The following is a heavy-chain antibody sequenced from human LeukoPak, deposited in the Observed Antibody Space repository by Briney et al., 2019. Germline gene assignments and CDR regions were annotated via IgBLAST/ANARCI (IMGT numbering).Heavy chain of an antibody. CDR3: ATFVGTVSGSYTVPGGLLV. D-gene: IGHD3-16*02. V-gene: IGHV3-7*01. Sequence: GGSLRLSCVALEFEPTYFWMTWVRRAPGKGMEWLANINPDGSESFYLDSVRGRFTISRDNAKKSLYLQMNRLRAEDTAVYYCATFVGTVSGSYTVPGGLLVWGKGTTVSVSS. J-gene: IGHJ6*04. CDR2: INPDGSES. CDR1: EFEPTYFW.